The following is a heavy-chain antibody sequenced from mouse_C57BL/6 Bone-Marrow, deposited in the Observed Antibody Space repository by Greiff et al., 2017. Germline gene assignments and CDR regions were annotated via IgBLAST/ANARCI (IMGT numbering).Heavy chain of an antibody. D-gene: IGHD2-10*02. CDR3: ARKSIGGY. J-gene: IGHJ2*01. V-gene: IGHV1-59*01. Sequence: VQLQQSGAELVRPGTSVKLSCKASGYTFTSYWMHWVKQRPGQGLEWIGVIDPSDSYTNYNQKFKGKATLTVDTSSSTAYMQLSSLTSEDSAVYYCARKSIGGYWGQGTTLTVSS. CDR1: GYTFTSYW. CDR2: IDPSDSYT.